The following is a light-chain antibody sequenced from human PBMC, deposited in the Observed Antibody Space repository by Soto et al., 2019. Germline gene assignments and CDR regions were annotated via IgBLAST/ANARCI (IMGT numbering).Light chain of an antibody. CDR1: ESVSSNQ. Sequence: VVLTQSPATLSLSPGERAALSCGASESVSSNQLDWYQQKPGLAPRLLIYDASSRASGIPERFSGSGSGTGFSLTISSLEPEDSAVYYCQQYGSSPITFGQGTRLEIK. CDR2: DAS. V-gene: IGKV3D-20*01. J-gene: IGKJ5*01. CDR3: QQYGSSPIT.